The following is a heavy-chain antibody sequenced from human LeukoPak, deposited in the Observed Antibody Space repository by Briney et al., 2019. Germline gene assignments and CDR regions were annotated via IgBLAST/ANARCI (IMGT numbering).Heavy chain of an antibody. J-gene: IGHJ3*02. CDR3: ARDDQRTGYSSSWAGPYDAFDI. D-gene: IGHD6-13*01. Sequence: PSETLPLTCAVYGGSFSGYYWSWIRQPPGKGLEWIGEINHSGSTNYNPSLKSRVTISVDTSKNQFSLKLSSVTAADAAVYYCARDDQRTGYSSSWAGPYDAFDIWGQGTMVTVSS. CDR1: GGSFSGYY. V-gene: IGHV4-34*01. CDR2: INHSGST.